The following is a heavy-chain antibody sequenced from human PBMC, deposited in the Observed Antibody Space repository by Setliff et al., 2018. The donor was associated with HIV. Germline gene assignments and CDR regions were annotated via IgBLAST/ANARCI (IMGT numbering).Heavy chain of an antibody. D-gene: IGHD4-17*01. J-gene: IGHJ3*02. CDR2: IIPILGIG. Sequence: ASVKVSCKASGDTFNNYAINWVRQAPGQGLEWMGGIIPILGIGNYAQKFQGRVTNTADESTSTAYLELNSLRSEDTATYYCARSGEGYAFDIWGQGTMVTVSS. V-gene: IGHV1-69*10. CDR1: GDTFNNYA. CDR3: ARSGEGYAFDI.